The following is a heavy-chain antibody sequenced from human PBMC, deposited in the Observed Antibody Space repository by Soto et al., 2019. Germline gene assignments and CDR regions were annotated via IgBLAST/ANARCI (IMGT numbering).Heavy chain of an antibody. J-gene: IGHJ4*02. CDR2: IYPGDSDT. CDR1: GYSFTSYW. CDR3: ARNREYCGGDCYSIDY. D-gene: IGHD2-21*01. V-gene: IGHV5-51*01. Sequence: GESLKISCRGSGYSFTSYWMGWVRQMPGKGLEWMGIIYPGDSDTRYSPSFQGQVTISADKSISTAYLQWSSLKASDTAMYYCARNREYCGGDCYSIDYWGQGTLVTAPQ.